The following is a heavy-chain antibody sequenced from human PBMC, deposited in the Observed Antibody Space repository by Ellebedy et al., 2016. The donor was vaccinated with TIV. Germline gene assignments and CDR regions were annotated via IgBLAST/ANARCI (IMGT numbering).Heavy chain of an antibody. D-gene: IGHD1-7*01. J-gene: IGHJ4*02. CDR2: IYYSGNT. CDR1: GGSISSYY. V-gene: IGHV4-59*01. Sequence: MPSETLSLTCTVSGGSISSYYWSWIRQPLGKGLKWIGYIYYSGNTNYSPSLKSRGTISVDTSKNQFSLKLSSVTAADTAVYYCARSMLGTTYYFDYWGQGTLVTVSS. CDR3: ARSMLGTTYYFDY.